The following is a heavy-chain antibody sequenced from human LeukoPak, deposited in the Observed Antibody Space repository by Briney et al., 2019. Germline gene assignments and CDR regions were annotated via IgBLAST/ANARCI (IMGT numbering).Heavy chain of an antibody. CDR3: ARGPYCGGDCYSAMWFDP. Sequence: SETLSPTCTVSGGSISSYYWSWIRQPPGKGLEWIGYIYYSGSTNYNPSLKSRVTISVDTSKNQFSLKLSSVTAADTAVYYCARGPYCGGDCYSAMWFDPWGQGTLVTVSS. V-gene: IGHV4-59*01. J-gene: IGHJ5*02. D-gene: IGHD2-21*01. CDR1: GGSISSYY. CDR2: IYYSGST.